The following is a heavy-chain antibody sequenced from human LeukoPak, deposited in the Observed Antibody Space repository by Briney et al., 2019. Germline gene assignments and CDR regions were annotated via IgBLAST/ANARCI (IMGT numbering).Heavy chain of an antibody. CDR3: ARSTSFWFFDY. V-gene: IGHV3-23*01. J-gene: IGHJ4*02. CDR2: ITTRGGST. Sequence: GGSLRLSCAASGFXFSNYAINWVRQVPGKGLEWVSSITTRGGSTYYADSVKGRFTTSRDNSKNTLYLQVNSLRAEDTAFYYCARSTSFWFFDYWGQGTLVTVSS. CDR1: GFXFSNYA. D-gene: IGHD3-9*01.